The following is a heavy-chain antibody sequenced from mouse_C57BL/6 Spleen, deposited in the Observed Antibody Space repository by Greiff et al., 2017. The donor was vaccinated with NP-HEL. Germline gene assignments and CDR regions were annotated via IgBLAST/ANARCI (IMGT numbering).Heavy chain of an antibody. D-gene: IGHD1-1*01. J-gene: IGHJ1*03. CDR2: INYDGSST. CDR1: GFTFSDYY. V-gene: IGHV5-16*01. Sequence: EVKLVESEGGLVQPGSSMKLSCTASGFTFSDYYMAWVRQVPEKGLEWVANINYDGSSTYYLDSLKGRFIISRDNATNILYLQMSSLKSEDTATYYCARRGDGSSNWYFDVWGTGTTVTVSS. CDR3: ARRGDGSSNWYFDV.